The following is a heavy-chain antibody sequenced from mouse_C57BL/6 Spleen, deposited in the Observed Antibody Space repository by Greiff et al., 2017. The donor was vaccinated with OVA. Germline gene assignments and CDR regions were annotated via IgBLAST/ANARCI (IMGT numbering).Heavy chain of an antibody. CDR3: ARGEGLRRGDYAYYFDY. Sequence: QVQLQQPGAELVKPGASVKLSCKASGYTFTSYWMHWVKQRPGRGLEWIGRSDPNSGGTKYNEKFKSKATLTVDKPSSTAYMQLSSLTSEDSAVYYCARGEGLRRGDYAYYFDYWGQGTTLTVSS. D-gene: IGHD2-4*01. V-gene: IGHV1-72*01. CDR2: SDPNSGGT. J-gene: IGHJ2*01. CDR1: GYTFTSYW.